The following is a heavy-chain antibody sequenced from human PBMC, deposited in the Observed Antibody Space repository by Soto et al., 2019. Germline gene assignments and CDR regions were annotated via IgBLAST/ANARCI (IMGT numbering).Heavy chain of an antibody. J-gene: IGHJ4*02. CDR1: GFTFSSYA. CDR3: AKPPDYNWNDY. V-gene: IGHV3-23*01. Sequence: EVQLLESGGGLVQPGGSLRLSCAASGFTFSSYAMSWVRQAPGKGLEWISAVSGSGGSTYYADSVKGRFTISRDNSKETLYRQMNDLRAKDTAVYYCAKPPDYNWNDYWGQGTLVTVSS. CDR2: VSGSGGST. D-gene: IGHD1-20*01.